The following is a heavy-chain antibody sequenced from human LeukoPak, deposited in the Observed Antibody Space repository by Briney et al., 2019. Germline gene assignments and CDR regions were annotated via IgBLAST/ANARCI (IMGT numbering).Heavy chain of an antibody. CDR3: AKDLKIQLWPVFDYYYYMDV. V-gene: IGHV3-23*01. D-gene: IGHD5-18*01. CDR1: GFSVSSNY. J-gene: IGHJ6*03. Sequence: PGGSLRLSCAASGFSVSSNYMSWVRQAPGKGLKGVSAISGSGGSTYYADSVKGRFTISRDNSKNTLYLQMNSLRAEDTAVYYCAKDLKIQLWPVFDYYYYMDVWGKGTTVTISS. CDR2: ISGSGGST.